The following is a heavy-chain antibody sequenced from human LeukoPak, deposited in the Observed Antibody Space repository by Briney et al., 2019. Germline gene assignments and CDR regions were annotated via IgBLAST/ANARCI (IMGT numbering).Heavy chain of an antibody. V-gene: IGHV3-21*01. CDR2: ISSSSSYI. D-gene: IGHD3-9*01. Sequence: GGSLRLSCAASGFTFSSYAMNWVRQAPGKGLEWVSSISSSSSYIYYADSVKGRFTISRDNAKKSLFLQMNSLRAEDTAVYYCARATTYDILTGYSDYWGQGTLVTVSS. J-gene: IGHJ4*02. CDR1: GFTFSSYA. CDR3: ARATTYDILTGYSDY.